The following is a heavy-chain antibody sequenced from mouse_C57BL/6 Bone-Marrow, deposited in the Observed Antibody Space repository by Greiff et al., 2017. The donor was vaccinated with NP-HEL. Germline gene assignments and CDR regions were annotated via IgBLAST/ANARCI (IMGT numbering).Heavy chain of an antibody. Sequence: QVQLQQPGAELVRPGSSVKLSCKASGYTFTSYWMDWVQQRPGQGLEWIGNIYPSDSDTHYHQKFKDKATLTVDKSSSTAYMQLSSLTSEDSAVYYWAGRMATIVPHDYAMDYWGQGTSVTVSS. V-gene: IGHV1-61*01. CDR1: GYTFTSYW. CDR2: IYPSDSDT. J-gene: IGHJ4*01. D-gene: IGHD1-1*01. CDR3: AGRMATIVPHDYAMDY.